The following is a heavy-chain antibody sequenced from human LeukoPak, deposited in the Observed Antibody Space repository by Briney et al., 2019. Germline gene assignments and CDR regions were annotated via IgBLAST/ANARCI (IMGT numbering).Heavy chain of an antibody. D-gene: IGHD6-19*01. CDR3: AKDLLPVAGTLEIDY. V-gene: IGHV3-30*18. Sequence: GGSLRLSCAASGFTFSSYGMHWVRQAPGKGLEWVAVISYDGSNKYYADSVKGRFTISRDNSKNTLYLQMNSLRAEDTAVYYCAKDLLPVAGTLEIDYWGQGTLVTVSS. CDR1: GFTFSSYG. J-gene: IGHJ4*02. CDR2: ISYDGSNK.